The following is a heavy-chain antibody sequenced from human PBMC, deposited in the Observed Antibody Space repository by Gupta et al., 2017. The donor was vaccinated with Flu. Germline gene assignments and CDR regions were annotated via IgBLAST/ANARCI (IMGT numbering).Heavy chain of an antibody. D-gene: IGHD2-2*01. J-gene: IGHJ4*02. Sequence: VQLLESGGGLVQPGGSLRLSCAASGFSFSNYAMTWVRQAPRKGLEWVSTISARGMSTYFADSVKGRFTISRDNSKCTLFLQINSLRAGDTALYYCAKGGRGVIPAAILDSWGQGTLVTVAS. CDR1: GFSFSNYA. V-gene: IGHV3-23*01. CDR3: AKGGRGVIPAAILDS. CDR2: ISARGMST.